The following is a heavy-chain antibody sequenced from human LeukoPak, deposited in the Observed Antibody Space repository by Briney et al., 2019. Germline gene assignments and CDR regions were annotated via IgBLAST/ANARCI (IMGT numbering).Heavy chain of an antibody. Sequence: KPSETLSLTCAVYGGSFSGYYWSWIRQPPGKGLEWIGEINHSGSTNYNPSLKSRVTISVDTSKNQFSLKLSSVTAADTAVYYCARGPTTAIYSSSWYTSFHWGQGTLVTVSS. CDR1: GGSFSGYY. D-gene: IGHD6-13*01. V-gene: IGHV4-34*01. J-gene: IGHJ4*02. CDR3: ARGPTTAIYSSSWYTSFH. CDR2: INHSGST.